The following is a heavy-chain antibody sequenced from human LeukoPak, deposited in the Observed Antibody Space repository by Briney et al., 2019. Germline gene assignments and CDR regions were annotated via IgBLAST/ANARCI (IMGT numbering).Heavy chain of an antibody. V-gene: IGHV1-2*02. J-gene: IGHJ4*02. D-gene: IGHD1-26*01. Sequence: ASVKVSCKASGYTFTGYYMHWVRQAPGQGLEWMGWINPNSGGTNYAQKFQGRVTMTRDTSISTAYMELSSLRSEDTAVYYCARSGISGSYSFDYWGQGTLVTVSS. CDR2: INPNSGGT. CDR3: ARSGISGSYSFDY. CDR1: GYTFTGYY.